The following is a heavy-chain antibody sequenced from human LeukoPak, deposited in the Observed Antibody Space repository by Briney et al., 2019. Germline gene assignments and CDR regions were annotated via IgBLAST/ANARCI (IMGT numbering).Heavy chain of an antibody. CDR3: ARDFSSGYYYGDY. D-gene: IGHD3-22*01. Sequence: GASVKVSCKASGYTFTSYYMHWVRQAPGQGLEWMGIINSSGGSTSYAQKFQGRVTMTRDMSTSTVYMELSSLRSEDTAVYYCARDFSSGYYYGDYWGQGTLVTVSS. CDR1: GYTFTSYY. V-gene: IGHV1-46*01. J-gene: IGHJ4*02. CDR2: INSSGGST.